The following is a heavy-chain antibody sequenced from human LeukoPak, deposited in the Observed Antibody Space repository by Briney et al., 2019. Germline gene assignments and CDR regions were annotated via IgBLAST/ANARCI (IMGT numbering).Heavy chain of an antibody. V-gene: IGHV3-66*01. J-gene: IGHJ4*02. D-gene: IGHD5-12*01. CDR1: EFSVGSNY. Sequence: GGSLRLSCAASEFSVGSNYMTWVRQAPGKGLEWVSLIYSGGSTYYADSVKGRFTISRDNSKNTLYLQMNSLRAEDTAVYYCARGPSGDHNTGGQGTLVTVSS. CDR3: ARGPSGDHNT. CDR2: IYSGGST.